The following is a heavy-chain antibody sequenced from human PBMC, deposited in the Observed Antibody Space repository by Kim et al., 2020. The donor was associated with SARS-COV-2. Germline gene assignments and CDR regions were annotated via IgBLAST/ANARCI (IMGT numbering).Heavy chain of an antibody. J-gene: IGHJ3*02. CDR3: AREKQDYPGTFDI. V-gene: IGHV4-59*13. CDR1: GGSISGYY. Sequence: SETLSLTCTVSGGSISGYYWSWIRQSPGKGLEWIGYIYYTGTTNYNPSLTSPVTISVDTSKNQFSLKVSSVSAADTAVYYCAREKQDYPGTFDIWGRGTKVTVSS. CDR2: IYYTGTT. D-gene: IGHD3-10*01.